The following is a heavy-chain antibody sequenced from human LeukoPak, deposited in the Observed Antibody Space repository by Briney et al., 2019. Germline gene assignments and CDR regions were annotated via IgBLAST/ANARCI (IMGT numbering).Heavy chain of an antibody. D-gene: IGHD1-14*01. V-gene: IGHV3-21*04. CDR3: AKPARTDAFDI. J-gene: IGHJ3*02. CDR2: ISSSSSYI. CDR1: GFTFSSYS. Sequence: GGSLRLSCAASGFTFSSYSMNWVRQAPGKGLEWVSSISSSSSYIYYADSVKGRFTISRDNAKNSLYLQMNSLRAEDTAVYYCAKPARTDAFDIWGQGTMITVSS.